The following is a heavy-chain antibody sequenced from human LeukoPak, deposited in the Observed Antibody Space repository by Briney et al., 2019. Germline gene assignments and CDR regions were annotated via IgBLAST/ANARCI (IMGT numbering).Heavy chain of an antibody. CDR2: MNPNSGNT. V-gene: IGHV1-8*03. Sequence: ASVKVSCKASGYTFTSYDINWVRQATGQGLEWMGWMNPNSGNTGYAQKFQGRVTITRNTSISTAYMELSSLRSEDTAVYYCATSQDPYYYDSSGYYYWGQGTLVTVSS. CDR3: ATSQDPYYYDSSGYYY. CDR1: GYTFTSYD. D-gene: IGHD3-22*01. J-gene: IGHJ4*02.